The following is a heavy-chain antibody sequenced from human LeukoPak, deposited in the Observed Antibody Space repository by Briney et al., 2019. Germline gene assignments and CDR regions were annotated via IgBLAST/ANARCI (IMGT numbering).Heavy chain of an antibody. CDR1: GFTFSNYW. Sequence: GGSLRLSCAASGFTFSNYWMSWVRQAPGKGLEWVANIKQDGSEKYYVDSMKGRFTISRDNAKNSLSLQMNSLRAEDSAVYYCARASYIGFNYGLDYWGQGALVTVSS. J-gene: IGHJ4*02. D-gene: IGHD5-18*01. V-gene: IGHV3-7*04. CDR3: ARASYIGFNYGLDY. CDR2: IKQDGSEK.